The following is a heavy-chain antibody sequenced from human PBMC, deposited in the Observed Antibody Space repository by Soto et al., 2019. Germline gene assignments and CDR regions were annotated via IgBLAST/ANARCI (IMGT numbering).Heavy chain of an antibody. V-gene: IGHV4-30-2*01. Sequence: SETLSLTCAVSGGSISSGDYSWSWIRQPPGKGLEWIGYMFHSGSAYYNPSLQTRVTISLDRSKSQFSLKLNSVTAADSAVYFCARLEGLATISYYFDFWGQGALVTVSS. J-gene: IGHJ4*02. D-gene: IGHD3-9*01. CDR2: MFHSGSA. CDR3: ARLEGLATISYYFDF. CDR1: GGSISSGDYS.